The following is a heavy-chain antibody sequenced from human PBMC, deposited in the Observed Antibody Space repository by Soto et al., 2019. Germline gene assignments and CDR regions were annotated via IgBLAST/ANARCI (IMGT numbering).Heavy chain of an antibody. CDR1: GGSISSGGYY. V-gene: IGHV4-31*03. CDR3: ARGPTLWFFDY. CDR2: IYYSGST. Sequence: ASETLSLTCTVSGGSISSGGYYWSWIRQHPGKGLEWIGYIYYSGSTYYNPSLKSRVTISVDTSKNQFSLKLSSVTAADTAVYYCARGPTLWFFDYWGQGTLVTVSS. D-gene: IGHD3-10*01. J-gene: IGHJ4*02.